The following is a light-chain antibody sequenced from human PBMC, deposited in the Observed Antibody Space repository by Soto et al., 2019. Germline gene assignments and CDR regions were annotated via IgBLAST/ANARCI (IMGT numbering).Light chain of an antibody. V-gene: IGLV2-23*02. CDR2: EVS. CDR3: CSYAGSSTV. CDR1: SSDVGSYNL. Sequence: QSVLTQPASVSGSPGQSITFSCTGTSSDVGSYNLVSWYQQHPGKAPKLMICEVSKRPSGVSNRFSGSESGNTASLTISGLQAEDEADYYCCSYAGSSTVFGTGTKVTVL. J-gene: IGLJ1*01.